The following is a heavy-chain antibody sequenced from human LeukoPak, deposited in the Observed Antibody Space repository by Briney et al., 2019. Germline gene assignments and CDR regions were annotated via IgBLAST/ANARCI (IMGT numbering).Heavy chain of an antibody. CDR2: ISYDGSNK. CDR3: AKGLLITILGSLDY. D-gene: IGHD3-3*01. Sequence: GRSLRLSCAASGFIFRSYAMHWVRQAPGKGLEWVAVISYDGSNKYYADSVKGRFTISRDNSKNTLYLQMNSLRDEDTAVYYCAKGLLITILGSLDYWGQGTLVTVSS. V-gene: IGHV3-30-3*01. CDR1: GFIFRSYA. J-gene: IGHJ4*02.